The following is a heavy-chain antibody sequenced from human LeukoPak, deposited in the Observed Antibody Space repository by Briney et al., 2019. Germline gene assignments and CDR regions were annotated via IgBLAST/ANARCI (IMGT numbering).Heavy chain of an antibody. V-gene: IGHV1-69*13. D-gene: IGHD1-14*01. CDR2: IIPIYGTA. CDR1: GGTFNSYA. J-gene: IGHJ4*02. Sequence: GASVKVSFKASGGTFNSYAISWLRQAPGQGLEWMGGIIPIYGTANYPQKFQGRVTITADESPSTAYMELSSLRSEDTAVYYCAYNGNGYLTPIDYWGQGTLVTVSS. CDR3: AYNGNGYLTPIDY.